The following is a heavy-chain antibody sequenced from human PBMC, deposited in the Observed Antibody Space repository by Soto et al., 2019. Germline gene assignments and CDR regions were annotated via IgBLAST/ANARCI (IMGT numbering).Heavy chain of an antibody. V-gene: IGHV3-21*01. Sequence: GGSLRLSCAASGCTFSSYSMTWVRQAPGKGLEWVSSISSSSSYIYYADSVKGRFTISRDNAKNSLYLQMNSLRAEDTAVYYCARVYSSSWCLETPRGGDGWGQGTTVTVSS. CDR2: ISSSSSYI. D-gene: IGHD6-13*01. CDR3: ARVYSSSWCLETPRGGDG. CDR1: GCTFSSYS. J-gene: IGHJ6*01.